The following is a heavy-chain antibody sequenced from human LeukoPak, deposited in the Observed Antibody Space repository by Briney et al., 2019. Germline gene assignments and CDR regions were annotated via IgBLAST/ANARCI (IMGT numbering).Heavy chain of an antibody. CDR2: IYASEST. CDR1: GDSINNLNYY. J-gene: IGHJ4*02. Sequence: SETLSLTCTVSGDSINNLNYYWSWIRQPAGKGLEWIGRIYASESTNYNPSLKSRVTISVDTSKNQFSLKLSSVTAADTAVYYCARARPGSAYYFDYWGQGTLVTVSS. V-gene: IGHV4-61*02. CDR3: ARARPGSAYYFDY. D-gene: IGHD1-1*01.